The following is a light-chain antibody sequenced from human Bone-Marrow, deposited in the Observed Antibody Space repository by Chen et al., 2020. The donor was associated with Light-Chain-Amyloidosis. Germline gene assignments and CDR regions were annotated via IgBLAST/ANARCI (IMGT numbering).Light chain of an antibody. Sequence: QSALTQPASVSGSPGQSITISCTGTSSDVGGDNHVSWYQQRPDKAPKLMIYEVTNRPSWVPDRVSGSKSDNTASLTISGLQTEDEADYFCSSYTITNTLVFGSGTRVTVL. V-gene: IGLV2-14*01. J-gene: IGLJ1*01. CDR2: EVT. CDR1: SSDVGGDNH. CDR3: SSYTITNTLV.